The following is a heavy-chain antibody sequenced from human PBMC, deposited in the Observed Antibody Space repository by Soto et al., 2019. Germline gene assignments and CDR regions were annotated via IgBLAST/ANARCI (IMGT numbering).Heavy chain of an antibody. V-gene: IGHV3-21*01. D-gene: IGHD2-15*01. CDR3: ARDGGYCSGGSCYSGYDY. CDR1: GFTFSSYS. Sequence: ESGGGLVKPGGSLRLSCAASGFTFSSYSMNWVRQAPGKGLEWVSSISSSSSYIYYADSVKGRFTISRDNAKNSLYLQMNSLRAEETAVYYCARDGGYCSGGSCYSGYDYWGQGTLVTVSS. CDR2: ISSSSSYI. J-gene: IGHJ4*02.